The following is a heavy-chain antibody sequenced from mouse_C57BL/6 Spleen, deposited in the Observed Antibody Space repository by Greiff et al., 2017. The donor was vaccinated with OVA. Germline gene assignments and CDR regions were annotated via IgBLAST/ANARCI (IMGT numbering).Heavy chain of an antibody. D-gene: IGHD2-4*01. V-gene: IGHV2-2*01. J-gene: IGHJ2*01. CDR1: GFSLTSYG. CDR3: ARGDYDYDAYYFDY. Sequence: QVQLKQSGPGLVQPSQSLSITCTVSGFSLTSYGVHWVRQSPGKGLEWLGVIWSGGSTDYNAAFISRLSISKDNSKSQVFFKMNSLQADDTAIYYCARGDYDYDAYYFDYWGQGTTLTVSA. CDR2: IWSGGST.